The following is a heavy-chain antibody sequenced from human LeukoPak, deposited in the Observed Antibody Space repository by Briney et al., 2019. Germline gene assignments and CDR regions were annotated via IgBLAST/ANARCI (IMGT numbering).Heavy chain of an antibody. CDR3: AELGITMIGGV. J-gene: IGHJ6*04. Sequence: TGGSLRLSCAASGFTFSSFGMHWVRQAPGKGLEWVSYISSSGSTIYYADSVKGRFTISRDNAKNSLYPQMNSLRAEDTVVYYCAELGITMIGGVWGKGTTVTISS. D-gene: IGHD3-10*02. V-gene: IGHV3-48*04. CDR1: GFTFSSFG. CDR2: ISSSGSTI.